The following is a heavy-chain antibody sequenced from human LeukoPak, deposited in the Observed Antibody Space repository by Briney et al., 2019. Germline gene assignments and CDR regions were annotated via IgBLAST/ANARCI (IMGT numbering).Heavy chain of an antibody. V-gene: IGHV4-31*03. CDR3: ARGWMVRGFIFFDY. D-gene: IGHD3-10*01. CDR1: GVSISSGGYY. Sequence: SETLSLTCTVSGVSISSGGYYWSWIRQHPGKGLEWIGYIYYSGSTYYNPSLKSRVTISVDTSKNQFSLKLSSVTAADTAVYYCARGWMVRGFIFFDYWGKGTRVTVSS. CDR2: IYYSGST. J-gene: IGHJ4*02.